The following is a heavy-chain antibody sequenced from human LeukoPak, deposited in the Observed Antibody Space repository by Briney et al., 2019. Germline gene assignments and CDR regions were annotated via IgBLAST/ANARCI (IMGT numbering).Heavy chain of an antibody. CDR1: GYTFTSYG. D-gene: IGHD3-22*01. V-gene: IGHV1-18*01. Sequence: ASVKVSCKASGYTFTSYGISWVRQAPGQGLEWMGWISAYNGNTNYAQKLQGRVTMTTDTSTDTAYMELSSLRSEDTAVYYCATVNYYYDSSGYHDYWGQGTLVTVSS. J-gene: IGHJ4*02. CDR3: ATVNYYYDSSGYHDY. CDR2: ISAYNGNT.